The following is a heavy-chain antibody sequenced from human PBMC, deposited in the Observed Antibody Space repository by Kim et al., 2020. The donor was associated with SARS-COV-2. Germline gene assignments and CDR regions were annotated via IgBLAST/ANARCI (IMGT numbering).Heavy chain of an antibody. Sequence: GGSLRLSCAASGFTFSSYAMSWVRQAPGKGLEWVSAISGSGGSTYYADSVKGRFTISRDNSKNTLYLQMNSLRAEDTAVYYCAKDPAKSDSIQEWFGEPTGVFAMYVSGQGTTVTVSS. CDR1: GFTFSSYA. J-gene: IGHJ6*02. D-gene: IGHD3-10*01. CDR3: AKDPAKSDSIQEWFGEPTGVFAMYV. V-gene: IGHV3-23*01. CDR2: ISGSGGST.